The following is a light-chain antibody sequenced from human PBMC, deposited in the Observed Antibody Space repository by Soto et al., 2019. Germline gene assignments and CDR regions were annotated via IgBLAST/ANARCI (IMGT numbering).Light chain of an antibody. CDR1: QSVSSN. CDR2: GAS. V-gene: IGKV3-15*01. CDR3: QQYNNWPWT. J-gene: IGKJ1*01. Sequence: EIVMTQSPATLSVSPGERATLSCRASQSVSSNLAWYQQKPGQAPRLLIYGASTGATGVPVGLSGSGSGTEFTLTISSLQSEDFAVYYCQQYNNWPWTFGQGTKVEIK.